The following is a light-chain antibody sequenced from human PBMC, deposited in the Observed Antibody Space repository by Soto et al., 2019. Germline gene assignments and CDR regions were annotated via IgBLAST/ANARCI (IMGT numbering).Light chain of an antibody. CDR2: LGC. CDR1: QSLLHSNGYNY. CDR3: MQALQAPYN. V-gene: IGKV2-28*01. Sequence: EIVMTQSPLSLPVTPGESASITCRASQSLLHSNGYNYLDWYLQKPGQSPQLLMYLGCNRASGVPYSVRGSGSCSDFILKIRRGGDGDVGVFYCMQALQAPYNFGQGAKLEIK. J-gene: IGKJ2*01.